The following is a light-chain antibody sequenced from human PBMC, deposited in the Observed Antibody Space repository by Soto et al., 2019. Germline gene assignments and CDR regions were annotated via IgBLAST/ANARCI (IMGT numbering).Light chain of an antibody. CDR3: PHSCSGPLT. CDR1: QYISNY. J-gene: IGKJ4*01. CDR2: AAS. V-gene: IGKV1-39*01. Sequence: DLQMTQSPSSLSASVGDRVTSTCRASQYISNYLNWYRRKPGEAPKLLIFAASTLHSWVASRFSGSASGTDFTRTISRLQPEDFAPYYCPHSCSGPLTVGRGTKAAI.